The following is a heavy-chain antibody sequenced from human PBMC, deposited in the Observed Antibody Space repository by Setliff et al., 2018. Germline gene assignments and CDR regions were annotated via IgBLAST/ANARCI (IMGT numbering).Heavy chain of an antibody. V-gene: IGHV5-51*01. Sequence: GESLTISCNGSGYSFSTCWIGWVRQMPGKGLEWMGIIYPGDSITRYSPSFQGQVTISVDKSINTAYLQWSSLRASDTAIYYCARHPYYYGSGTYLDNNNRWFDPWGQGTLVTVSS. CDR1: GYSFSTCW. CDR3: ARHPYYYGSGTYLDNNNRWFDP. J-gene: IGHJ5*02. D-gene: IGHD3-10*01. CDR2: IYPGDSIT.